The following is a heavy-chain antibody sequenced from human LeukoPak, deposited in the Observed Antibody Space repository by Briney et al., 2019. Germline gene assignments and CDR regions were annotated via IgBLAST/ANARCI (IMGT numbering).Heavy chain of an antibody. CDR3: AREDMGTSY. V-gene: IGHV7-4-1*02. Sequence: APVKVSGMASGYTFTSFAMNWVRPAPGQGLEWMGWINTNTGNPTYAQGFTGRFVFSLDTSVSTAYLQISSLKAEDTAVYYCAREDMGTSYWGQGTLVTVSS. J-gene: IGHJ4*02. CDR2: INTNTGNP. D-gene: IGHD7-27*01. CDR1: GYTFTSFA.